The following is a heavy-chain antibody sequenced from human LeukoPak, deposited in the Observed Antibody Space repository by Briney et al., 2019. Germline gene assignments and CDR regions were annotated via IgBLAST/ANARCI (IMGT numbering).Heavy chain of an antibody. J-gene: IGHJ4*02. Sequence: GASVKVSCKASGYTFTRYGISWARRAPGRGLEWMGWISAYNGNTNYAQKLQGRVTMTTDTSTSTAYMELRSLRSDDTAVYYCARGELSDYDFWSGYFYYFDYWGQGTLVTVSS. CDR1: GYTFTRYG. V-gene: IGHV1-18*01. D-gene: IGHD3-3*01. CDR3: ARGELSDYDFWSGYFYYFDY. CDR2: ISAYNGNT.